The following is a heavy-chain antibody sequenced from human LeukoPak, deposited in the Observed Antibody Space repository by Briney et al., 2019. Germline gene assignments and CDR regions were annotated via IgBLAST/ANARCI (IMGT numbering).Heavy chain of an antibody. CDR2: MYYSGSI. V-gene: IGHV4-39*01. D-gene: IGHD5-12*01. CDR3: ARHGDSGYDYFDY. CDR1: GGSISSGTNY. J-gene: IGHJ4*02. Sequence: SETPSLTCTVSGGSISSGTNYWGWVRQPPGKGLEWIGSMYYSGSIYYNPSLKSRVSVSGDTSKNQFSLGLSSVTAADTAVYYCARHGDSGYDYFDYWGQGILVTVSS.